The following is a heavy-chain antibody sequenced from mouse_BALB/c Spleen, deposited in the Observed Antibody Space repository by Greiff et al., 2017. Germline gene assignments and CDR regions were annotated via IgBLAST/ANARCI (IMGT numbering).Heavy chain of an antibody. CDR1: GFTFSSYT. V-gene: IGHV5-12-2*01. CDR2: ISNGGGST. Sequence: EVQRVESGGGLVQPGGSLKLSCAASGFTFSSYTMSWVRQTPEKRLEWVAYISNGGGSTYYPDTVKGRFTISRDNAKNTLYLQMSSLKSEDTAMYYCARHGGTAMDYWGQGTSVTVSS. D-gene: IGHD3-3*01. CDR3: ARHGGTAMDY. J-gene: IGHJ4*01.